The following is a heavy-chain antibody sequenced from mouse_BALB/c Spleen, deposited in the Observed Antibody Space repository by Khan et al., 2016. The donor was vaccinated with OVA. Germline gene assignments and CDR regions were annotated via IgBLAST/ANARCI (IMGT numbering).Heavy chain of an antibody. J-gene: IGHJ3*01. CDR2: INTYTGEP. CDR1: GYTLTNYG. CDR3: ASSYGNYWFAY. Sequence: QIQLVQSGPELKKPGETVKISCKASGYTLTNYGMNWVKQAPGKGLKWLGWINTYTGEPTYAEDFKGRIAFSLETSASTAYLQVNNFKNEGTTTYFCASSYGNYWFAYWGQGTLVTVSA. D-gene: IGHD2-1*01. V-gene: IGHV9-3-1*01.